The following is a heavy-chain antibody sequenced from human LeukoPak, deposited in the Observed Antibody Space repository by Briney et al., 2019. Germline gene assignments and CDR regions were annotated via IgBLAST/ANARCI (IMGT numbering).Heavy chain of an antibody. V-gene: IGHV3-23*01. D-gene: IGHD1-26*01. CDR2: ISGSGGST. Sequence: PGGSQRLSCAASGFTFSSYAMSWVRQAPGKGLEWVSAISGSGGSTYYADSVKGRFTISRDNSKNTLYLQMNSLRAEDTAVYYCAKDFTSIVGATYFDYWGQGTLVTVSS. J-gene: IGHJ4*02. CDR1: GFTFSSYA. CDR3: AKDFTSIVGATYFDY.